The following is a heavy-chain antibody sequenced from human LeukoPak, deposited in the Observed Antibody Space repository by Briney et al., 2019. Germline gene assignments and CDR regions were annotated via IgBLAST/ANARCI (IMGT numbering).Heavy chain of an antibody. CDR1: GFTFDDYA. CDR3: ARDRSYDTSGYYGY. J-gene: IGHJ4*02. CDR2: IDWNGGST. D-gene: IGHD3-22*01. V-gene: IGHV3-20*04. Sequence: GGSLRLSCAASGFTFDDYAMSWVRQAPGKGLEWVSGIDWNGGSTGYADSVKGRFTISRDNAKKFLYLQMNSLRDEDTALYYCARDRSYDTSGYYGYWGQGTLVTVSS.